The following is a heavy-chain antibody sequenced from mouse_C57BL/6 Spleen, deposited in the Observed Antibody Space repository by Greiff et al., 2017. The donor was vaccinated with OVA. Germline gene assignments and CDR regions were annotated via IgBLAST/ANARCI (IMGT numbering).Heavy chain of an antibody. CDR2: IDPSDSET. CDR1: GYTFTSYW. D-gene: IGHD1-1*01. CDR3: ARSYYGSSGGSMDY. Sequence: VQLQQSGAELVRPGSSVKLSCKASGYTFTSYWMHWVKQRPIQGLEWIGNIDPSDSETHYNQKFKDKAALTVDKSSSTAYMQLSSLTSEDSAVYYCARSYYGSSGGSMDYWGQGTSVTVSS. J-gene: IGHJ4*01. V-gene: IGHV1-52*01.